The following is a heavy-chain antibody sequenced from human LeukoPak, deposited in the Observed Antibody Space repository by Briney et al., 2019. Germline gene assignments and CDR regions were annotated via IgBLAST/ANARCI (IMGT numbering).Heavy chain of an antibody. J-gene: IGHJ4*02. CDR1: GFTFSSYA. CDR2: IYYSGST. Sequence: PGGSLRLSCAASGFTFSSYAMSWVRQPPGKGLEWIGSIYYSGSTYYNPSLKSRVTISVDTSKNQFSLKLSSVTAADTAVYYCARVVSDSSGYYYHFDYWGQGTLVTVSS. CDR3: ARVVSDSSGYYYHFDY. D-gene: IGHD3-22*01. V-gene: IGHV4-39*07.